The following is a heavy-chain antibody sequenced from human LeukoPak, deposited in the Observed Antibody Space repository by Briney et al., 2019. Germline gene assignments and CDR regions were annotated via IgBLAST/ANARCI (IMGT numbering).Heavy chain of an antibody. CDR3: AKDRRGGQLWSQTDS. CDR1: GFTFSSYS. CDR2: IGSSSSYI. D-gene: IGHD3-16*01. J-gene: IGHJ4*02. Sequence: GGSLRLSCAASGFTFSSYSMNWVRQAPGKGLEWVSSIGSSSSYIYYADSVKGRFTISRDNSNSSLYLQMNSLRAEDSALYYCAKDRRGGQLWSQTDSWGQGTLVTVSS. V-gene: IGHV3-21*04.